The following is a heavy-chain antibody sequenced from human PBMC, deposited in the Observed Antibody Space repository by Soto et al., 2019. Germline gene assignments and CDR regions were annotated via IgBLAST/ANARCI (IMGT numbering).Heavy chain of an antibody. CDR1: GFTFSNYA. J-gene: IGHJ6*01. V-gene: IGHV3-23*01. Sequence: EVQLLESGGDLVQPGGSLRLACVASGFTFSNYAMSWVRQAPGKGLEQVSGVSGGGGSIYYTASVKGRFTISRDNSKNTLYLQMDSLRAEDTALYYCAKRYCSWSSCFGMDVWGQGPTVTVSS. D-gene: IGHD2-15*01. CDR2: VSGGGGSI. CDR3: AKRYCSWSSCFGMDV.